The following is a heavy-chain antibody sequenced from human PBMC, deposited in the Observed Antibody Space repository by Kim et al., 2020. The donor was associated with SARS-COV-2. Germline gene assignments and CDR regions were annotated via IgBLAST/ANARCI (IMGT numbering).Heavy chain of an antibody. J-gene: IGHJ4*02. V-gene: IGHV4-4*07. CDR1: GGSFSSYR. Sequence: SETLSLICTVSGGSFSSYRWSWIRQSAGKGLEWIGRIHASGSTNYNPSLKSRLTMSVDASQHQMSLKLSSVTAADTAMYYCARQVAGTDRRFDYWGPETLVTVSS. D-gene: IGHD6-19*01. CDR2: IHASGST. CDR3: ARQVAGTDRRFDY.